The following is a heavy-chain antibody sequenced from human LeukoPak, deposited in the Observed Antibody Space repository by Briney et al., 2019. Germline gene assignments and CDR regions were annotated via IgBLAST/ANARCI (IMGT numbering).Heavy chain of an antibody. J-gene: IGHJ6*03. D-gene: IGHD2-15*01. CDR2: INHSGST. CDR1: GGSFSGYY. V-gene: IGHV4-34*01. Sequence: SETLSLTCAVYGGSFSGYYWSWIRQPPGKGLEWIGEINHSGSTNYNPSLKSRVTISVDTSKNQFSLKLSSVTAADTAVYYCAILRPRYYYYYMDVWGKGTTVTISS. CDR3: AILRPRYYYYYMDV.